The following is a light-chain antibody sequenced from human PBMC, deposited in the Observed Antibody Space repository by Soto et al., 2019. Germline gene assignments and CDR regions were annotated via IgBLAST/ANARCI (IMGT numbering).Light chain of an antibody. V-gene: IGKV1-5*03. CDR2: KTS. J-gene: IGKJ1*01. Sequence: DIHMTQSPSTVSASVGDRVTITCRASQPVDPWLAWHQQKPGKAPRVLIYKTSDLEIGVPSRFSGSRSGTDYTLTISGVQPDDFATYYCQQYYSRETFGQGTRVEV. CDR1: QPVDPW. CDR3: QQYYSRET.